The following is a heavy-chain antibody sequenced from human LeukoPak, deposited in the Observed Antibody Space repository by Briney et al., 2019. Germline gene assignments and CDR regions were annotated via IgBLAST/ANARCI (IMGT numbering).Heavy chain of an antibody. CDR2: ISYDGSNK. J-gene: IGHJ4*02. CDR1: GVTFSSYT. V-gene: IGHV3-30-3*01. CDR3: ARDSQDRDRAVVSCSFDY. D-gene: IGHD5-18*01. Sequence: PGGSLRLSCAGSGVTFSSYTMHWVRQAPGKGLEWVAVISYDGSNKYYADSVKGRFTISRDNSNYTLYLQMNRMRAEDTAVYYCARDSQDRDRAVVSCSFDYWGQGTLVTVSS.